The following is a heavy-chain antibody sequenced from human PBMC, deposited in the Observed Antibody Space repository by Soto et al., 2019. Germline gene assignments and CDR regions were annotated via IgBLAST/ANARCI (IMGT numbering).Heavy chain of an antibody. V-gene: IGHV4-34*01. J-gene: IGHJ4*02. D-gene: IGHD3-22*01. CDR2: INYSGST. CDR3: ARIRYYYDSSGYSAFY. Sequence: SETLSLTCAVYGGSFSGYYWSWIRQPPGKGLEWIGEINYSGSTNYNPSLKSRVTISVDTSKNQFSLKLSSVTAADTAVYYCARIRYYYDSSGYSAFYWGQGTLVTVSS. CDR1: GGSFSGYY.